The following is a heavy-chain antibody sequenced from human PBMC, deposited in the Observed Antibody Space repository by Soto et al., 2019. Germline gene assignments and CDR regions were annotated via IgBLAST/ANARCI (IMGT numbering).Heavy chain of an antibody. J-gene: IGHJ6*02. CDR1: GGSFSGYY. CDR2: INHSGST. Sequence: PSETLSLTCAVYGGSFSGYYWSWIRQPPGKGLEWIGEINHSGSTNYNPSLKSRVTISVDTSKNQFSLKLSSVTAAETAVYYCARGAEGSIWSRYYYYYGMDVWGQGTTVIFSS. V-gene: IGHV4-34*01. CDR3: ARGAEGSIWSRYYYYYGMDV. D-gene: IGHD6-13*01.